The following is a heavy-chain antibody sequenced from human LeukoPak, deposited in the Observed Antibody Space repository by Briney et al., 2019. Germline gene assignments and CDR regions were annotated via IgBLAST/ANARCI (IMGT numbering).Heavy chain of an antibody. CDR2: IIPIFGTA. Sequence: SVKVSSKSSGGTFSSYAISRVRQAPGQGLEWMGEIIPIFGTANYAQKFQDSVTITADDSTSTASMELSSLRSEDTAVYYCARGAYGSGSWGFDHWGQGTLVTVSS. V-gene: IGHV1-69*13. J-gene: IGHJ4*02. CDR1: GGTFSSYA. D-gene: IGHD3-10*01. CDR3: ARGAYGSGSWGFDH.